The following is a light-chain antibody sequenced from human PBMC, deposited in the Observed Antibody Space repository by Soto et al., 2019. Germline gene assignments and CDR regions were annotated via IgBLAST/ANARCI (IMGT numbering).Light chain of an antibody. J-gene: IGLJ3*02. CDR2: EVN. CDR1: SSDVGGYNY. Sequence: QSVLTQPPSASGSPGQSVTISCTGTSSDVGGYNYVSWYQQHPGKAPKLIIYEVNKRPSGVPDRFSGSKSGNTASLTVSGLPAEDEADYYCSSYAGSGVFGGGTKLTVL. V-gene: IGLV2-8*01. CDR3: SSYAGSGV.